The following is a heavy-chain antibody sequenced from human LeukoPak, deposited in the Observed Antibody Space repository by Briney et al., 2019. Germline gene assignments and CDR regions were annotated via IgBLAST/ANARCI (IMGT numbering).Heavy chain of an antibody. Sequence: GGSLGLSCAASGFTFSDYYMSWIRQAPGKGLEWVSYITGSSSHTNYADSVKGRFTISRDNAKKSLYLQMNSLRAEDTAVYYCARDSGDYYDSSGYPFDYWGQGTLVTVSS. CDR3: ARDSGDYYDSSGYPFDY. CDR1: GFTFSDYY. CDR2: ITGSSSHT. D-gene: IGHD3-22*01. J-gene: IGHJ4*02. V-gene: IGHV3-11*06.